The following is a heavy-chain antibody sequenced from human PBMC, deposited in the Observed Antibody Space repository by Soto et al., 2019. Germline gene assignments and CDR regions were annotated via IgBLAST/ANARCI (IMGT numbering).Heavy chain of an antibody. J-gene: IGHJ6*02. D-gene: IGHD2-2*01. CDR1: GGTFSSYS. V-gene: IGHV1-69*13. CDR2: IIPIFGTA. CDR3: ARDSLEVSAAYAYYYYGMDV. Sequence: SVKVSCKASGGTFSSYSISWVRHAPGRGLEWMGGIIPIFGTANYAQKFQGRVTITADESTSTAYMELSSLRSKDTAVYYCARDSLEVSAAYAYYYYGMDVWGQGTTVTVSS.